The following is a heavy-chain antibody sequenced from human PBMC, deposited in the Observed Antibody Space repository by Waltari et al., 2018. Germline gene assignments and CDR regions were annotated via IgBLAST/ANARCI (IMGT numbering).Heavy chain of an antibody. V-gene: IGHV3-20*04. D-gene: IGHD3-10*01. Sequence: EAQVEESGGGGGRPGESLRLSRAASGFTLAGRGTNWVRQTPGTGLELVAGINWNGATADYAESVEGRFIISRDNAKNSLYLQMNSLRVEDTALYYCTRLEYTSSGYYYYMDVWGKGTTVSVTS. CDR2: INWNGATA. J-gene: IGHJ6*03. CDR3: TRLEYTSSGYYYYMDV. CDR1: GFTLAGRG.